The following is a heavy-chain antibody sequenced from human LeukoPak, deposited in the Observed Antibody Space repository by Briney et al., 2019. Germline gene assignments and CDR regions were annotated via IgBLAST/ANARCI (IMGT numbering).Heavy chain of an antibody. V-gene: IGHV3-21*04. Sequence: KTGGSLRLSCAASGFTFSSYSMIWVRQAPGKGLEWVSSISSSSSYIYYADSVKGRFTISRDNAKNSLYLQMNSLRAEDTALYYCAKGGSSWYWGQGTLVTVSS. J-gene: IGHJ4*02. CDR2: ISSSSSYI. D-gene: IGHD2-15*01. CDR1: GFTFSSYS. CDR3: AKGGSSWY.